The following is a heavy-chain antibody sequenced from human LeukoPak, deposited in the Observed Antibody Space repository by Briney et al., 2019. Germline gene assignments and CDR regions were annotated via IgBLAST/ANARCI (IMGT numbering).Heavy chain of an antibody. CDR1: GFTVSTNY. CDR2: IYSGGST. J-gene: IGHJ4*02. CDR3: ARTSGYTYGYLDY. D-gene: IGHD5-18*01. Sequence: GGSLRLSCAASGFTVSTNYMYWVRQAPGKGLEWVSVIYSGGSTHYADSVKGRFTISRDNSKNTLYLQMNSLRAEDTAVYYCARTSGYTYGYLDYWGQGSLVTVSS. V-gene: IGHV3-66*01.